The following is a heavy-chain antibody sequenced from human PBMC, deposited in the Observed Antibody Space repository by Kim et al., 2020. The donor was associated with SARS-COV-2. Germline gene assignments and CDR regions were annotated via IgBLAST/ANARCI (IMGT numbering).Heavy chain of an antibody. CDR3: ARVDEYSSSWYSFDY. J-gene: IGHJ4*02. Sequence: ADSGKGRFTISRDNSKNTLYLQMNSLRAEDTAVYYCARVDEYSSSWYSFDYWGQGTLVTVSS. D-gene: IGHD6-13*01. V-gene: IGHV3-30*07.